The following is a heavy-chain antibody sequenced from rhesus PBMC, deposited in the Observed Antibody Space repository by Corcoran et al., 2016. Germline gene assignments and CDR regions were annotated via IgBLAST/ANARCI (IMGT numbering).Heavy chain of an antibody. J-gene: IGHJ4*01. D-gene: IGHD5-24*01. V-gene: IGHV4-173*01. CDR3: ARGDTVGANDY. CDR2: ISGSGGST. CDR1: GGSVSRSNY. Sequence: QVQLQESGPGLVKPSETLSLTCAVSGGSVSRSNYWTCIRPPPGKGLEWIGRISGSGGSTDYNPSLKSRVTISTDTSKNQFSLKLSSVTAADTAVYYCARGDTVGANDYWGQGVLVTVSS.